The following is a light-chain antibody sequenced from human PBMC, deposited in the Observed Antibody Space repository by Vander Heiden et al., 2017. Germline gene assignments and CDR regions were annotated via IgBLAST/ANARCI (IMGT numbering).Light chain of an antibody. Sequence: DIQMTQSLSSLSASVGDRVTITCQASQDISNYLNWYQQKPGKAPKLLIYDASNLETGVPSRFSGSGSGTDFTFTISSLQPEDIATYYCQQYDNPPYTFGQGTKVEIK. J-gene: IGKJ2*01. V-gene: IGKV1-33*01. CDR3: QQYDNPPYT. CDR2: DAS. CDR1: QDISNY.